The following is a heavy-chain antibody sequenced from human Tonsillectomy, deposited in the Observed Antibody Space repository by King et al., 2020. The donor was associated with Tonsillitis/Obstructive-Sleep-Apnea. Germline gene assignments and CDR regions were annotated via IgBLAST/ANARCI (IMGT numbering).Heavy chain of an antibody. CDR2: ISWNSGDI. V-gene: IGHV3-9*01. J-gene: IGHJ6*03. CDR3: AKDTGRFLAPDKDA. Sequence: VQLVESGGALVQPGRSLRLSCAASGFTFDDYAMHWVRQAPGKGLEWVSGISWNSGDIGYADSVKGRFTISRDNAKNSLYLQMNSLRAEDTALYYCAKDTGRFLAPDKDAWGKGATVTVSS. D-gene: IGHD3-3*01. CDR1: GFTFDDYA.